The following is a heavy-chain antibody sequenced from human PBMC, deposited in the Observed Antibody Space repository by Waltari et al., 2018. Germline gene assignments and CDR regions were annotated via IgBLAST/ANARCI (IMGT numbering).Heavy chain of an antibody. CDR3: ATSSDQGVDD. J-gene: IGHJ1*01. V-gene: IGHV3-74*01. D-gene: IGHD2-8*01. CDR1: GFPFSCAW. CDR2: MNGIGSRT. Sequence: EQLVKSGGDLVHPGGSLRLSCEVSGFPFSCAWRSGVRQAPGEWLGGDGLYWVGQAPGRGLEGVAGMNGIGSRTGYADSVRGRFTISRDYAKNTLDLQMSSLRTEDTAVYYCATSSDQGVDDWGQGTLVVVSS.